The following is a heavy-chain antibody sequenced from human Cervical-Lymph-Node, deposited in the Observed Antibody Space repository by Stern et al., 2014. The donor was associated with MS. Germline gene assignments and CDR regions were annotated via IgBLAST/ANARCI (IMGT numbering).Heavy chain of an antibody. D-gene: IGHD4-11*01. J-gene: IGHJ4*02. Sequence: QLVESGPGLVRPSETLSLTCTVSGGYIGSYYWSWIRQPPGKGLEWIGYTYFSGNTNSNPSLKSRVTMSLDTFNKPLSLSLRSVTATDTAVYYCARHYHDYTNYAGGPGILVTVSS. V-gene: IGHV4-59*08. CDR1: GGYIGSYY. CDR3: ARHYHDYTNYA. CDR2: TYFSGNT.